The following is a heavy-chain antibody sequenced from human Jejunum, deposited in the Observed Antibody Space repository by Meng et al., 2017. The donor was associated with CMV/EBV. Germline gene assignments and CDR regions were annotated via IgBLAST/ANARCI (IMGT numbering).Heavy chain of an antibody. D-gene: IGHD3-3*01. V-gene: IGHV3-48*03. J-gene: IGHJ6*02. Sequence: SSDEMNWGRQGSGKGLEWGSYSSNSGRTIYDTESGKGRFTIARENAKNSLYLQMNSLRAEETAVYYCASLGVEYVAYYYYYYGMDVWGQGTTVTVSS. CDR1: SSDE. CDR3: ASLGVEYVAYYYYYYGMDV. CDR2: SSNSGRTI.